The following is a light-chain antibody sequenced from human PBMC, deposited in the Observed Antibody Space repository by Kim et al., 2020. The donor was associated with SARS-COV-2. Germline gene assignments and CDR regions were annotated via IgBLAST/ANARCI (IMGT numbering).Light chain of an antibody. CDR3: QQYDRDST. CDR1: QSISTW. CDR2: DAS. V-gene: IGKV1-5*01. Sequence: AESVGDRVTITCRASQSISTWLAWYQQKLGKAPKLLIFDASNLESGVPPRFSGSGSGTEFTLTISSLQPDDVATYYCQQYDRDSTFGQGTKVDIK. J-gene: IGKJ1*01.